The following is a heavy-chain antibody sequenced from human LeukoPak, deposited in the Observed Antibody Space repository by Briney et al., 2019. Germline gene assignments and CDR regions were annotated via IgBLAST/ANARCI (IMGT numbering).Heavy chain of an antibody. CDR3: ARALSGYYSIDY. D-gene: IGHD3-22*01. CDR1: GFTFSSYG. V-gene: IGHV3-30*03. J-gene: IGHJ4*02. CDR2: ISFDGVKT. Sequence: PGGSLRLSCAASGFTFSSYGMHWVRQAPGKGLEWVALISFDGVKTDYADSVKGRFTISRDSSQNTLYLQMNGLRAEDTAVYYCARALSGYYSIDYWGQGTLVTVSS.